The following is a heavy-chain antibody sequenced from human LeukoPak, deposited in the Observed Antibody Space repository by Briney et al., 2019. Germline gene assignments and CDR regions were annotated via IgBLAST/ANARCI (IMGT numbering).Heavy chain of an antibody. CDR1: GDPISTFSDY. D-gene: IGHD5-12*01. V-gene: IGHV4-61*08. J-gene: IGHJ4*02. CDR2: IYYSGST. CDR3: AREYSAFDY. Sequence: PSETLSLTCTVSGDPISTFSDYKWTWIRQPPRKGLEWIGYIYYSGSTNYNPSLQSRVTISVDTSNNQFSLKLTSVTAADTAVYYCAREYSAFDYWGQGTLVTVSS.